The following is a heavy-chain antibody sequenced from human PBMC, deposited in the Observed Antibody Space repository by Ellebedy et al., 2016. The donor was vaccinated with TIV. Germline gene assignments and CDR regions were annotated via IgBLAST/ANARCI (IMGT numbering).Heavy chain of an antibody. CDR1: GFTFSNNS. CDR3: ARDPVGVGPAFDV. D-gene: IGHD4-23*01. J-gene: IGHJ3*01. CDR2: ITESGGNT. V-gene: IGHV3-23*01. Sequence: GESLKISCAVSGFTFSNNSMSWVRQAPGKGLEWVSSITESGGNTYYADSVKGRFTISRDNSKDTLYLQMNSLRAEDTAIYYCARDPVGVGPAFDVWGQGTMVTVSS.